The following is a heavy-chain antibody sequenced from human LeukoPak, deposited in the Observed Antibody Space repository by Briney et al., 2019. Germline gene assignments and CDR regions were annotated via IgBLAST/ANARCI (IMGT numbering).Heavy chain of an antibody. D-gene: IGHD3-22*01. CDR1: GIALSNYG. J-gene: IGHJ4*02. CDR3: AKRGVVIRVILVGFHKEAYYFDS. V-gene: IGHV3-23*01. CDR2: ISDSGGRT. Sequence: GGSLRLSCAVSGIALSNYGISWVRLAPGKGLEWVAGISDSGGRTNYADSVKGRFTISRDNSKNTLYLQMNSLRAEDTAVYFCAKRGVVIRVILVGFHKEAYYFDSWGQGALVTVSS.